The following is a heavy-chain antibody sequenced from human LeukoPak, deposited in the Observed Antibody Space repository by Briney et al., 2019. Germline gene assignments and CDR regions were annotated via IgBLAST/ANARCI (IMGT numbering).Heavy chain of an antibody. V-gene: IGHV1-69*05. D-gene: IGHD3-10*01. CDR3: ARGRITMVRGSHYYYMDV. J-gene: IGHJ6*03. Sequence: GASVKVSCKASGGTFSSYAISWVRQAPGHGLEWMGRIIPIFGTANYAQKFQGRVTITTDESTSTAYMELSSLRSEDTAVYYCARGRITMVRGSHYYYMDVWGKGTTVTVSS. CDR1: GGTFSSYA. CDR2: IIPIFGTA.